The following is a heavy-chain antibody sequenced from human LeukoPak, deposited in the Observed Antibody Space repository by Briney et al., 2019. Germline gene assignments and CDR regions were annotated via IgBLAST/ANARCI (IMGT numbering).Heavy chain of an antibody. J-gene: IGHJ4*02. D-gene: IGHD3-10*01. CDR1: GCTFTSYW. CDR3: ARGRGLDS. Sequence: GSLRLSCAASGCTFTSYWMTWVRQATGKGLEWVANVQHDGNEKYYVDSVKGRFPVSRNNAKNSLYLQMNSLRADDTAVYSCARGRGLDSWGQGTLVTVSS. V-gene: IGHV3-7*01. CDR2: VQHDGNEK.